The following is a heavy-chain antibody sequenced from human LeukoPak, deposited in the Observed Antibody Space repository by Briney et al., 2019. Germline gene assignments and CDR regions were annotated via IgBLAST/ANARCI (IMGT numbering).Heavy chain of an antibody. CDR2: ISDSGNT. D-gene: IGHD2-21*01. Sequence: GGSLRLSCAASGFTLSSYAMSWVRQAPGKGLEWVSAISDSGNTYHADSVKGRFTISRDSSKNTLFLQMNRLRPEDAAVYYWAKAPVTTCRGAYCYPFDYWGQGTLVTVSS. V-gene: IGHV3-23*01. J-gene: IGHJ4*02. CDR3: AKAPVTTCRGAYCYPFDY. CDR1: GFTLSSYA.